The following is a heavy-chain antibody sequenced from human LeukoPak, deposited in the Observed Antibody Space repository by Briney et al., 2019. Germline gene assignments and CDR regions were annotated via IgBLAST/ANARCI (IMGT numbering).Heavy chain of an antibody. CDR2: IYYSGST. J-gene: IGHJ3*02. CDR1: GGSISSYY. D-gene: IGHD1-26*01. Sequence: PSETLSLTCTVSGGSISSYYWSWIRQPPGKGLEWIGYIYYSGSTNYNPSLKSRVTISVDTSKNQFSLKLSSVTAADTAVYYCARVGSYENAFDIWGQGTMVTVSS. V-gene: IGHV4-59*01. CDR3: ARVGSYENAFDI.